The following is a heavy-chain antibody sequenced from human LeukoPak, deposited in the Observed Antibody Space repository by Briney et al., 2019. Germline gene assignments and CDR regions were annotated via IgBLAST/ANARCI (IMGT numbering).Heavy chain of an antibody. V-gene: IGHV3-23*01. Sequence: GGSLRLSCAASGFTFDNYAMSWVRQAPGKGLEWVSAIGSGGTSTYYADSVKGRFTISRDNSKNTVYLQMNSLRAEDTAVYYCAKDWASANYFDYWGQGTLVTVSS. J-gene: IGHJ4*02. D-gene: IGHD3-16*01. CDR3: AKDWASANYFDY. CDR1: GFTFDNYA. CDR2: IGSGGTST.